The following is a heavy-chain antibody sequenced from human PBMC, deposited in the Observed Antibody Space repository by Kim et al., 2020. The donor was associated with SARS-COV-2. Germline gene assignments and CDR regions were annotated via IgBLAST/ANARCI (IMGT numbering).Heavy chain of an antibody. CDR2: VYWDDDR. CDR1: GFSLDTRGVG. V-gene: IGHV2-5*02. Sequence: SGPTLVNPTQTLTLTCDFSGFSLDTRGVGVGWIRQPPGKALEWLALVYWDDDRRYSPSLRDRLTITKDTSKNQVVLKMTDMDPVDTATYFCAVGPQFDFWGRGILVIVSP. J-gene: IGHJ4*02. CDR3: AVGPQFDF.